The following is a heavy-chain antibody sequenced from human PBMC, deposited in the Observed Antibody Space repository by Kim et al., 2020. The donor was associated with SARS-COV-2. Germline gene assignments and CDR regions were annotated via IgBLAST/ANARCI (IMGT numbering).Heavy chain of an antibody. CDR3: ARGRLSGGVTDRFDY. D-gene: IGHD5-12*01. Sequence: PSLKSRVTISVDTSKNQFSLKLSSVTAADTAVYYCARGRLSGGVTDRFDYWGQGTLVTVSS. V-gene: IGHV4-31*02. J-gene: IGHJ4*02.